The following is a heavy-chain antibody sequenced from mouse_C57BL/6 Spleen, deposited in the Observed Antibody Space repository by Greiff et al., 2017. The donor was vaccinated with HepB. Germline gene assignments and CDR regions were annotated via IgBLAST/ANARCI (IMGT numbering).Heavy chain of an antibody. J-gene: IGHJ1*03. CDR1: GYSFTGYY. CDR3: ARKGGNDWDVGYFDV. D-gene: IGHD4-1*01. V-gene: IGHV1-42*01. Sequence: EVQLQQSGPELVKPGASVKISCKASGYSFTGYYMNWVKQSPEKSLEWIGEINPSTGGTTYNQKFKAKATLTVDKSSSTAYMQLKSLTSEDSAVYYCARKGGNDWDVGYFDVWGTGTTVTVSS. CDR2: INPSTGGT.